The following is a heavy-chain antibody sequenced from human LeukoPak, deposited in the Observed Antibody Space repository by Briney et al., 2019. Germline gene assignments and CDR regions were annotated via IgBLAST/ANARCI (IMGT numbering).Heavy chain of an antibody. CDR1: GFTFSNSW. V-gene: IGHV3-7*01. CDR2: IKQDGSEV. CDR3: VRSLGSPSSDF. Sequence: TGGSLRLSCAASGFTFSNSWMSWVRQAPGEGLEWVANIKQDGSEVYYVDSVEGRYTVSRDNAKNSLSLQMNSLRGEDTAVYYCVRSLGSPSSDFWGQGTLVTVSS. D-gene: IGHD6-6*01. J-gene: IGHJ4*02.